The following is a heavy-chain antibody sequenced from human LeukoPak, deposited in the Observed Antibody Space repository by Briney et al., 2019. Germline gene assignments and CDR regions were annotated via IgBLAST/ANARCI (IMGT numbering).Heavy chain of an antibody. Sequence: SETLSLTCAVYGVSFTDYYWSRIRQRPGKGLEWIGEINHSGNTNYNPSLKSRVTISVDTSKNQFSLKLSSVTAADTAVYYCARGGGLGRRDGNNDYWGQGTLVTVSS. CDR2: INHSGNT. J-gene: IGHJ4*02. V-gene: IGHV4-34*01. CDR3: ARGGGLGRRDGNNDY. D-gene: IGHD5-24*01. CDR1: GVSFTDYY.